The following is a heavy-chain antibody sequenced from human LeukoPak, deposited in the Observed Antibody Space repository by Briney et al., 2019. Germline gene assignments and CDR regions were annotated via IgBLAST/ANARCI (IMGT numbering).Heavy chain of an antibody. D-gene: IGHD2-15*01. CDR1: GGSISSSSYY. V-gene: IGHV4-39*01. CDR2: IYYSGST. J-gene: IGHJ4*02. Sequence: SETLSLTCTVSGGSISSSSYYWGWIRQPPGKGLEWIGSIYYSGSTYYNPSLKSRATISVDTSKNQFSLKLSSVTAADTAVYYCARRSSCSGGSCYPFDYWGQGTLVTVSS. CDR3: ARRSSCSGGSCYPFDY.